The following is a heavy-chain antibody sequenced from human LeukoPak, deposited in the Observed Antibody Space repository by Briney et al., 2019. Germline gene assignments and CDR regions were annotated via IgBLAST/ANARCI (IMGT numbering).Heavy chain of an antibody. D-gene: IGHD2-15*01. V-gene: IGHV3-74*01. Sequence: GGSLRLSCAASGFTFSSYWMHWVRQAPGKGLVWVSRINSDGSSTSYADSVKGRFTISRDNAKNTLYLQMNSLRAEDTAVYYCARPTSYCSGGSCYHYDAFGIWGQGTMVTVSS. CDR2: INSDGSST. J-gene: IGHJ3*02. CDR1: GFTFSSYW. CDR3: ARPTSYCSGGSCYHYDAFGI.